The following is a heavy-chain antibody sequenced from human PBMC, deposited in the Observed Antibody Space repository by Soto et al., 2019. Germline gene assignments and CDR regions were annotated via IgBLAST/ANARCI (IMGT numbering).Heavy chain of an antibody. D-gene: IGHD3-10*01. CDR3: ASDLSGRADV. CDR2: MNEDGGTT. V-gene: IGHV3-74*02. Sequence: EVQLVESGGGLVRPGGSLRLSCAASGFSFSSYWMHWVRQVPGKGLVWVARMNEDGGTTDYADSVKGRFTISRDNAKNTLYLQMNSLRVEDTAVYYSASDLSGRADVWGQGTTVTGSS. CDR1: GFSFSSYW. J-gene: IGHJ6*02.